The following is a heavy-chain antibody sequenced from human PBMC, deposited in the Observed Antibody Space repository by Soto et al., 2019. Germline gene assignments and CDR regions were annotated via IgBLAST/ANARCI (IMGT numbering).Heavy chain of an antibody. J-gene: IGHJ4*02. CDR2: ISGGGRPI. CDR1: GFTFSTFS. Sequence: EVQLVESGGGSVQPGGSLRLSCAASGFTFSTFSMNWVRQAPGRGLEWILYISGGGRPISYADSVKGRFTISRDNAKNSLYLQMDSLTDEDTAVYYCARDLGWAFDSWGQGTLVTVSS. V-gene: IGHV3-48*02. CDR3: ARDLGWAFDS. D-gene: IGHD6-19*01.